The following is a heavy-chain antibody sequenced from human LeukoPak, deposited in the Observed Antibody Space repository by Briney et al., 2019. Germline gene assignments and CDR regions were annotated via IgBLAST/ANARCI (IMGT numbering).Heavy chain of an antibody. J-gene: IGHJ5*02. D-gene: IGHD6-13*01. CDR2: IYYSGST. Sequence: SETLSLTCTVSGGSVSSYYWSWIRQPPGKGLEWIGYIYYSGSTNYNPSLKSRVTISVDTSKNQFSLKLSSVTAADTAVYYCARQRIAAAGNDWFDPWGQGTLVTVSS. CDR1: GGSVSSYY. CDR3: ARQRIAAAGNDWFDP. V-gene: IGHV4-59*02.